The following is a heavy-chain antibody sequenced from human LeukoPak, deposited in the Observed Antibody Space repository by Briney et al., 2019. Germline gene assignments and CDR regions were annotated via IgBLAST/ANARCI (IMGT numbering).Heavy chain of an antibody. J-gene: IGHJ4*02. V-gene: IGHV3-23*01. D-gene: IGHD4-23*01. CDR1: GFTFSSYG. CDR3: AKNIGGFDY. CDR2: ISSGGGST. Sequence: GGALRLSCAASGFTFSSYGMSWVRQAPGKALEWVSGISSGGGSTHYADSVKGRFTISRDNSKNTLYLQMNSLRAEDTAVYYCAKNIGGFDYWGQGTLVTVSS.